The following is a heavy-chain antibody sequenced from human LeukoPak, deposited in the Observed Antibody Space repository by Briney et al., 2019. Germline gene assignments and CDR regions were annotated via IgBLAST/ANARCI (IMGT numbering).Heavy chain of an antibody. Sequence: SQTLSLTCTVSGGSISSGGYYWSWIRQPPGKGLEWIGYIYHSGSTYYNPSLKSRVTISVDRSKNQFSLKLSSVTAADTAVYYCARDPIKRITIFGVVPYAFDIWGQGTMVTVSS. CDR2: IYHSGST. D-gene: IGHD3-3*01. V-gene: IGHV4-30-2*01. J-gene: IGHJ3*02. CDR3: ARDPIKRITIFGVVPYAFDI. CDR1: GGSISSGGYY.